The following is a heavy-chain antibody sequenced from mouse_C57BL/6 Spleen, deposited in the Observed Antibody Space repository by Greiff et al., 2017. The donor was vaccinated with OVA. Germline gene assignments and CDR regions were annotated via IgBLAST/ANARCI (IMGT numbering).Heavy chain of an antibody. J-gene: IGHJ2*01. CDR3: ARGSSSYGYFDY. Sequence: EVKLMESGPELVKPGDSVKISCKASGYSFTGYFMNWVMQSHGKSLEWIGRINPYNGDTFYNQKFKGKATLTVDKSSSTAHMELRSLTSEDSAVYYCARGSSSYGYFDYWGQGTTLTVSS. CDR2: INPYNGDT. V-gene: IGHV1-20*01. CDR1: GYSFTGYF. D-gene: IGHD1-1*01.